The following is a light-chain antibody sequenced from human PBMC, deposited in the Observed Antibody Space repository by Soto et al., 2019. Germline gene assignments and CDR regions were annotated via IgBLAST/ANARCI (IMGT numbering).Light chain of an antibody. V-gene: IGLV2-23*01. CDR3: CSYAGSSTFYV. Sequence: QSELPQPASASGSPVQSITITCTGNRCDVGSYNLVSWYQQHPGKAPKLMIYEGSKRPSGVSNRFSGSKSGNTASLTISGLQAEDEADYYCCSYAGSSTFYVFGTGTKVTVL. CDR2: EGS. CDR1: RCDVGSYNL. J-gene: IGLJ1*01.